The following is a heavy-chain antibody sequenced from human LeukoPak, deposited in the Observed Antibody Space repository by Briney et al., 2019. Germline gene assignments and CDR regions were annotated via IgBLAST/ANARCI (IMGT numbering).Heavy chain of an antibody. CDR1: GGSISSYY. V-gene: IGHV4-59*01. D-gene: IGHD6-6*01. Sequence: SETLSLTCTVSGGSISSYYWSWIRQPPGKGLEWIGYIYYSGSTNYNPSLKSRVTISVDTSKNQFSLKLSSVTAADTAVYYCARATLGSSSVYYYYMDVWGKGTTVTVSS. J-gene: IGHJ6*03. CDR2: IYYSGST. CDR3: ARATLGSSSVYYYYMDV.